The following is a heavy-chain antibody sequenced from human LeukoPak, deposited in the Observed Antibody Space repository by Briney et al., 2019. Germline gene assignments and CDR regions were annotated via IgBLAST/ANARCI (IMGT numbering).Heavy chain of an antibody. V-gene: IGHV4-39*07. Sequence: SETLSLTCTVSSGSISTSNYYWGWVRQPPGKALEWIGNIFYSGSTYYSPSLKSRVTISLDTSRNQFSLKLNSVTAADTAVYYCARKRPWGLSRYFDYWGQGTLVTVSS. CDR1: SGSISTSNYY. CDR3: ARKRPWGLSRYFDY. D-gene: IGHD7-27*01. J-gene: IGHJ4*02. CDR2: IFYSGST.